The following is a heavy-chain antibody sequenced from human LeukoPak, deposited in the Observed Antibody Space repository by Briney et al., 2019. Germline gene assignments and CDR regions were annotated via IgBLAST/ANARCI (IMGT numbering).Heavy chain of an antibody. V-gene: IGHV3-33*01. J-gene: IGHJ3*02. CDR1: GFTFSSFG. CDR3: AGDYEGNLAFDI. Sequence: GGSLRLSCAASGFTFSSFGMHWVRQAPGKGLEWVAVIWYDASNKYYADSVKGRFTFSRDNSKNTLYLQMNSLRAEDTAVYYCAGDYEGNLAFDIWGQGTMVTVSS. D-gene: IGHD4-23*01. CDR2: IWYDASNK.